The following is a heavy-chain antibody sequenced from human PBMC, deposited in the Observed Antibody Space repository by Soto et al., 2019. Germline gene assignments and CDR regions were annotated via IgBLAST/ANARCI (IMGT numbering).Heavy chain of an antibody. D-gene: IGHD6-19*01. CDR3: ATRPRKAVAEFDGMDV. J-gene: IGHJ6*02. CDR2: IIPILGIA. CDR1: GGTFSSYT. V-gene: IGHV1-69*02. Sequence: QVQLVQSGAEVKKPGSSVKVSCKASGGTFSSYTISWVRQAPGQGLEWMGRIIPILGIANYAQKFQGRVTITADKSTSTADMELSSLRSEDTAVYYCATRPRKAVAEFDGMDVWGQGTTVTVSS.